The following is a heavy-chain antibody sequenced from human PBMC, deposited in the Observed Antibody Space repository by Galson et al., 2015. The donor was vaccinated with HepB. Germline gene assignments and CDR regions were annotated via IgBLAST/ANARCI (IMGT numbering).Heavy chain of an antibody. CDR1: GGSISSPNYY. V-gene: IGHV4-39*01. J-gene: IGHJ3*01. CDR2: VYYSGST. Sequence: ETLSLTCTVSGGSISSPNYYWGWIRQPPGKGLEWLGSVYYSGSTYYNSSLQSRVLVAVHMSQKWFTLKLSSVTAADTAVYYCARSSGWIEINAFDVWGRGTMVVVSS. CDR3: ARSSGWIEINAFDV. D-gene: IGHD6-19*01.